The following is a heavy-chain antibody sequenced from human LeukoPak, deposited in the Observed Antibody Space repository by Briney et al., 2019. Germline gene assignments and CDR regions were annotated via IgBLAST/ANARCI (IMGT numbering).Heavy chain of an antibody. D-gene: IGHD2-2*03. Sequence: KNVESVKISCKGSGYSFTSYWIGWVRQMPGKGVEWMGIIYPGDSDTRYSPSFQGQVTISADKSISTAYLQWSSLKASDTAIYYCARHPGYCSSTSCYGYYFDYWGQGTLVTVSS. CDR2: IYPGDSDT. CDR1: GYSFTSYW. CDR3: ARHPGYCSSTSCYGYYFDY. J-gene: IGHJ4*02. V-gene: IGHV5-51*01.